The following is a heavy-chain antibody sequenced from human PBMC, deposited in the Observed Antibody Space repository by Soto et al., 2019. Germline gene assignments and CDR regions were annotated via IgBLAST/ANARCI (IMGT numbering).Heavy chain of an antibody. Sequence: SETLSLTCAVYGGSFSGYYWSWIRQPPGKGLEWIGEINHSGSTNYNPSLKSRVTISVDTSKNQFSLKLSSVTAADTAVYYCAREDIVVVVAARYHYYYGMDVWGQGTTVTVSS. CDR1: GGSFSGYY. V-gene: IGHV4-34*01. D-gene: IGHD2-15*01. J-gene: IGHJ6*02. CDR3: AREDIVVVVAARYHYYYGMDV. CDR2: INHSGST.